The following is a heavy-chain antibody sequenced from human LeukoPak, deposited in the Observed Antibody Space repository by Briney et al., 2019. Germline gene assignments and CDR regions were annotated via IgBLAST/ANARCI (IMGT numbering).Heavy chain of an antibody. V-gene: IGHV4-61*02. CDR3: ARTGYQLLSGAFDY. CDR2: IYTSGST. J-gene: IGHJ4*02. D-gene: IGHD2-2*01. CDR1: GGSISSGSYY. Sequence: SETLSLTCTVSGGSISSGSYYWSWIRQPAGKGLEWIGRIYTSGSTNYNPSLKSRVTISVDTSKNQFSLKLSSVTAADTAVYYCARTGYQLLSGAFDYWGQGTLVTVSS.